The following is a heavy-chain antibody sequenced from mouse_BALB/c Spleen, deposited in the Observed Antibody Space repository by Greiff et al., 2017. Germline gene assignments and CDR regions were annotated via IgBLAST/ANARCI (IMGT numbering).Heavy chain of an antibody. D-gene: IGHD1-1*01. V-gene: IGHV2-6-7*01. J-gene: IGHJ1*01. CDR3: ARDLYYGSSYWYFDV. CDR1: GFSLTGYG. Sequence: VQLKESGPGLVAPSQSLSITCTVSGFSLTGYGVNWVRQPPGKGLEWLGMIWGDGSTDYNSALKSRLSISKDNSKSQVFLKMNSLQTDDTARYYCARDLYYGSSYWYFDVWGAGTTVTVSS. CDR2: IWGDGST.